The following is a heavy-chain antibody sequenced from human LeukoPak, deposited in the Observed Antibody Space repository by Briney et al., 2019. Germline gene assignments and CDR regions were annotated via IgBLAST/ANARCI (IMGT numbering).Heavy chain of an antibody. Sequence: GGSLRLSCAASGFTFSNYWMSWVRQAPGKGLEWVANIKQDGSEKYYVDSVKGRFTISRDNAENSLYLQMNSLRAEDTALYYCTRIRSGSQEYWGQGTLVTVSS. CDR3: TRIRSGSQEY. CDR2: IKQDGSEK. J-gene: IGHJ4*02. CDR1: GFTFSNYW. D-gene: IGHD1-26*01. V-gene: IGHV3-7*01.